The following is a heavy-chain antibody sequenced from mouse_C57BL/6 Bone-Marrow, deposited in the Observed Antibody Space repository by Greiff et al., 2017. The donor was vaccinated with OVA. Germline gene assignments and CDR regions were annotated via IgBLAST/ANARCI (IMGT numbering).Heavy chain of an antibody. J-gene: IGHJ4*01. V-gene: IGHV1-26*01. CDR1: GYTFTDYY. D-gene: IGHD2-4*01. CDR2: INPNNGGT. CDR3: ARIYDYDEGWAMDY. Sequence: EVQLQQSGPELVKPGASVKISCKASGYTFTDYYMNWVKQSHGKSLEWIGDINPNNGGTSYNQKFKGKATLTVDKSSSTAYMELRSLTSEDSAVYYCARIYDYDEGWAMDYWGQGTSVTVSS.